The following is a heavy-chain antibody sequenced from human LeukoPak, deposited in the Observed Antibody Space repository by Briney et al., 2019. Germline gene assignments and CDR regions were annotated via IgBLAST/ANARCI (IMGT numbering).Heavy chain of an antibody. V-gene: IGHV3-48*03. J-gene: IGHJ4*02. D-gene: IGHD5-12*01. CDR1: GFIFSVYE. CDR2: ISSSGGTI. Sequence: GGSLRLSCAASGFIFSVYEMHWVRQAPGKGLEWISDISSSGGTIYYADSVKGRFTISRDNAKNSLYLQMNSLRAEDTAVYYCATLTVATSFDYWGQGTLVTVSS. CDR3: ATLTVATSFDY.